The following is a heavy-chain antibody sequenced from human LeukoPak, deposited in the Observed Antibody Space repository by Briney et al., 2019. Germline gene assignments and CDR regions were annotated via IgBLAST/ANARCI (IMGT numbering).Heavy chain of an antibody. CDR3: AESSSGFDY. J-gene: IGHJ4*02. D-gene: IGHD1-1*01. V-gene: IGHV3-23*01. CDR2: ISGNGVTT. CDR1: GFTFSSYG. Sequence: GGSLRLSCAASGFTFSSYGMSWVRQAPGTGLEWVSSISGNGVTTYYADSVKGRFTISRDNSKNTVYVQMNSLRDEDTAVYYCAESSSGFDYWGQGTLVTVSS.